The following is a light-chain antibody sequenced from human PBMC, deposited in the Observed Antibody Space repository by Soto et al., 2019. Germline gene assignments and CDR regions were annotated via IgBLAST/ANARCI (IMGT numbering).Light chain of an antibody. CDR1: QSISTW. Sequence: DIQMTQSPSTLPASVGDRVTINCRASQSISTWLAWYQQKPGKAPNLLIYKASYLASGVPSRFSGGGSGTEFTLTISSLQPDDFATYYCQQYSSYWTFGQGTKVEIK. CDR3: QQYSSYWT. CDR2: KAS. V-gene: IGKV1-5*03. J-gene: IGKJ1*01.